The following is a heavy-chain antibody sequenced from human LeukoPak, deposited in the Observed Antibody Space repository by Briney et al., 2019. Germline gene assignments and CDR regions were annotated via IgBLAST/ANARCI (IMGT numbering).Heavy chain of an antibody. J-gene: IGHJ6*02. Sequence: SETLSLTCTVSGGSISSTAYYWGRIRQPPGRGLEWIATIYYSGTTYYNPSLESRVTISVDTSKNQFSLKLSSVTAADTSVYYCSRQGVRGTYYYAMDVWGQGTTVTVSS. V-gene: IGHV4-39*01. D-gene: IGHD3-10*01. CDR1: GGSISSTAYY. CDR2: IYYSGTT. CDR3: SRQGVRGTYYYAMDV.